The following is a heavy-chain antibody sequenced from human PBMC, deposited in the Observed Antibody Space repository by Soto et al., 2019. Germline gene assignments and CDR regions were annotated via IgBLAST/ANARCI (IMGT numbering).Heavy chain of an antibody. Sequence: LRLSCAASGFTFRSYAMHWVRQAPGKGLEWVAIISYEGSNTYYADSVKGRFIISRDNSRNTLYLQMNSLRAEDTAVYYCARGGVVRYGSGSYYDPYYYYGMDVWGQGTTVTVSS. J-gene: IGHJ6*02. V-gene: IGHV3-30-3*01. D-gene: IGHD3-10*01. CDR3: ARGGVVRYGSGSYYDPYYYYGMDV. CDR1: GFTFRSYA. CDR2: ISYEGSNT.